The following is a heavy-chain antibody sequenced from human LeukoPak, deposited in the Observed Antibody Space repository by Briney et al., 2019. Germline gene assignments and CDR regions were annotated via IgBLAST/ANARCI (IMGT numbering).Heavy chain of an antibody. CDR1: GYSFIGYY. CDR3: ARGTIGSYSSVHD. V-gene: IGHV1-2*02. Sequence: ASVKVSCKASGYSFIGYYMHWVRQAPGQGLEWGGWINPKSGGTNSAQRLQGRVSMTTDTSSATAYMELSRLTSDDTAVYFCARGTIGSYSSVHDWGQGTLITVSS. CDR2: INPKSGGT. J-gene: IGHJ1*01. D-gene: IGHD1-26*01.